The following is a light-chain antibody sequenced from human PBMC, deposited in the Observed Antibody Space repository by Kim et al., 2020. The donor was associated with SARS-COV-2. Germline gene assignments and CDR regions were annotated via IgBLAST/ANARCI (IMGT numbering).Light chain of an antibody. CDR1: KNNVGNYG. Sequence: TATLACPGDKNNVGNYGAAWLQQHQGHPPTLLSYTTNNRPSAISERFSASRSGNTASLTITGLQPEDEADYYCSSWDSSLNAWVFGGGTQLTVL. J-gene: IGLJ3*02. CDR3: SSWDSSLNAWV. CDR2: TTN. V-gene: IGLV10-54*04.